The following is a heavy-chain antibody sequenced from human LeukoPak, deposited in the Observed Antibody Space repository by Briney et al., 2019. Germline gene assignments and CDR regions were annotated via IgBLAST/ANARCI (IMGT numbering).Heavy chain of an antibody. J-gene: IGHJ4*02. CDR1: GFTFSSYG. Sequence: GGSLRLSCAASGFTFSSYGMHWVRQAPGKGLEWVAVISYDGSNKYYADSVKGRFTISRDNSKNTLYLQMNSLRAEDTAVYYCAKGQYSFGGLFDYWGQGTLVTVSS. D-gene: IGHD3-10*01. V-gene: IGHV3-30*18. CDR3: AKGQYSFGGLFDY. CDR2: ISYDGSNK.